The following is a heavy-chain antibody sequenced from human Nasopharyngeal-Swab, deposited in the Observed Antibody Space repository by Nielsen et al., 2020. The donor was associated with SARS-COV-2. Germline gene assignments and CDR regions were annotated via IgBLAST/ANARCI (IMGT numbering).Heavy chain of an antibody. CDR1: GFTFSSYG. CDR3: AGGQGTVTTYYYYGMDV. J-gene: IGHJ6*02. CDR2: IWYDGSNK. Sequence: GESLKISCAASGFTFSSYGMHWVRQAPGKGLEWVVVIWYDGSNKYYADSVKGRFTISRDNSKNTLYLQMNSLRAEDTAVYYCAGGQGTVTTYYYYGMDVWGQGTTVTVSS. V-gene: IGHV3-33*01. D-gene: IGHD4-17*01.